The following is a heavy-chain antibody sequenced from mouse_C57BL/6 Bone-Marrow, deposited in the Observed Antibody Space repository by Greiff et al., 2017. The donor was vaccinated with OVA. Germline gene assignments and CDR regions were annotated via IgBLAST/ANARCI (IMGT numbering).Heavy chain of an antibody. CDR3: AREGYPFAY. CDR1: GYTFTSYG. D-gene: IGHD2-2*01. Sequence: VQLVESGAELARPGASVKLSCKASGYTFTSYGISWVKQRTGQGLEWIGEIYPRSGNTYYNEKFKGKATLTADKSSSTAYMELRSLTSEDSAVYFCAREGYPFAYWGQGTLVTVSA. CDR2: IYPRSGNT. J-gene: IGHJ3*01. V-gene: IGHV1-81*01.